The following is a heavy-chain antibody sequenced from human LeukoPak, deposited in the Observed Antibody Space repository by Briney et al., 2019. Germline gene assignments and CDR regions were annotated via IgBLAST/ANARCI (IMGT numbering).Heavy chain of an antibody. D-gene: IGHD6-19*01. CDR3: AKDPQKYSSGSGLFDY. CDR1: GFTFSSYG. Sequence: GGSLRLSCAASGFTFSSYGMHWVRQAPGKGLEWVAVISYDGSNKYYADSVKGRFTISRDNSKNTLYLQMNSLRAEDTAVYYCAKDPQKYSSGSGLFDYWGQGTLVTVSS. J-gene: IGHJ4*02. CDR2: ISYDGSNK. V-gene: IGHV3-30*18.